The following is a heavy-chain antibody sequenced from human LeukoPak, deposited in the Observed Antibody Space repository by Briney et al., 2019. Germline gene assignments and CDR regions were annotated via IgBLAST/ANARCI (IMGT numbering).Heavy chain of an antibody. CDR2: ISYDGSRK. V-gene: IGHV3-30*09. CDR1: GFTFSSYS. Sequence: GGSLRLSCTASGFTFSSYSMHWVRQAPGKGLEWVAVISYDGSRKYYADSVKGRFAISRDNSKTTLYLQLNSLRAEDTAVYFCARDTAMVIDYWGRGTLVTVSS. D-gene: IGHD5-18*01. J-gene: IGHJ4*02. CDR3: ARDTAMVIDY.